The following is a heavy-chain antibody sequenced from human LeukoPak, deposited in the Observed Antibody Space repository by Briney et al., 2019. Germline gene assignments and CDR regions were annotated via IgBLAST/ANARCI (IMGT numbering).Heavy chain of an antibody. J-gene: IGHJ4*02. V-gene: IGHV3-48*01. CDR3: ARGAYYYED. CDR1: GFTFSSHS. D-gene: IGHD3-22*01. Sequence: GGSLRLSCVASGFTFSSHSMNWVRQAPGKGLEWVSYISSSSSTIYYADSVKGRFTISRDNAKNSLYLQMNSLRAEDTAVYYCARGAYYYEDWGQGTLVTVSS. CDR2: ISSSSSTI.